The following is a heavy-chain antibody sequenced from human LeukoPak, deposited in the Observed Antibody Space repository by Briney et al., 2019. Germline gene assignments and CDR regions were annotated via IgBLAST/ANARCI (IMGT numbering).Heavy chain of an antibody. CDR3: ARERSSSGGHNWFDP. CDR2: VYYTGVT. V-gene: IGHV4-39*07. J-gene: IGHJ5*02. CDR1: GGYIITSGNY. D-gene: IGHD4-23*01. Sequence: SETLSLTCTVSGGYIITSGNYWGWIRQPPGKGLEWIGSVYYTGVTSTNPFFRSRMSISVDTSKNQSSLNLTSVTAADAAVYYCARERSSSGGHNWFDPWGQGTLVTVSS.